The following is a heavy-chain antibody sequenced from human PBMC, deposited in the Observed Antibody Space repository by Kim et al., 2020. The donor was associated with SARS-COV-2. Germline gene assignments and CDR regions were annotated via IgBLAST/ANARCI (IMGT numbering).Heavy chain of an antibody. CDR2: INHSGST. J-gene: IGHJ6*02. CDR3: ARGQGAGSSWYGYYYYGMDV. D-gene: IGHD6-13*01. Sequence: SETLSLTCAVYGGSFSGYYWSWIRQPPGKGLEWIGEINHSGSTNYNPSLKSRVTISVDTSKNQFSLKLSSVTAADTAVYYCARGQGAGSSWYGYYYYGMDVWGQGTTVTVSS. V-gene: IGHV4-34*01. CDR1: GGSFSGYY.